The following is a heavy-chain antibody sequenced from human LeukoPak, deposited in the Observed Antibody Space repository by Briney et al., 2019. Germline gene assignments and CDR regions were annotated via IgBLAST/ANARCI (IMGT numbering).Heavy chain of an antibody. V-gene: IGHV3-74*03. CDR3: VRGLRGPDS. D-gene: IGHD3-16*01. J-gene: IGHJ4*02. Sequence: GGSLRLSCAASGFTFSSYWMHWVRQAPGKGLMWVSRIDNDGTSTVYADSVKGRFTVSRDNAKNTLYLQMNRLRAEDTAVYYCVRGLRGPDSWGQGTLVIVSP. CDR2: IDNDGTST. CDR1: GFTFSSYW.